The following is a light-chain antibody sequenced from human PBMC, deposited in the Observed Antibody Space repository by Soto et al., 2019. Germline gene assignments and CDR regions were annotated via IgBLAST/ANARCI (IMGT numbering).Light chain of an antibody. Sequence: QSALTQPASVSGSPGQAITISCIGTSSDVGGYNYVSWYQQHPCKAPKLMIYEVNNRPSGVSHRFSGSKSGNTASLTISGLQSEDEAHYYCSSYTTSTTPVVFGGGTKLTVL. CDR2: EVN. V-gene: IGLV2-14*01. CDR3: SSYTTSTTPVV. CDR1: SSDVGGYNY. J-gene: IGLJ2*01.